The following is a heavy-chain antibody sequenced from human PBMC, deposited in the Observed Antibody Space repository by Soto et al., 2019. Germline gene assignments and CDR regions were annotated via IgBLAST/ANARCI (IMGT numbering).Heavy chain of an antibody. CDR1: GGSISSGDYY. CDR3: ARDTYDSSGYYGSAYFDY. V-gene: IGHV4-30-4*01. D-gene: IGHD3-22*01. Sequence: PSETLSLTCTVSGGSISSGDYYWSWIRQPPGKGLEWIGYIYYSGSTYYNPSLKSRVTVSVDTSKNQFSLKLSSVTAADTAVYYCARDTYDSSGYYGSAYFDYWGQGTLVTVSS. CDR2: IYYSGST. J-gene: IGHJ4*02.